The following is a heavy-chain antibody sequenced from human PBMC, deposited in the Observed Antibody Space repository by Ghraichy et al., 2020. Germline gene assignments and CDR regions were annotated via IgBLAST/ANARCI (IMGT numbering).Heavy chain of an antibody. CDR3: ARTPRGYGKGFDY. D-gene: IGHD5-12*01. V-gene: IGHV4-34*01. Sequence: QTLSLTCAVYGGSFSGYYWSWIRQPPGKGLEWIGEINHSGSTNYNPSLKSRVTISVDTSKNQFSLKLSSVTAADTAVYYCARTPRGYGKGFDYWGQGTLVTVSS. CDR1: GGSFSGYY. J-gene: IGHJ4*02. CDR2: INHSGST.